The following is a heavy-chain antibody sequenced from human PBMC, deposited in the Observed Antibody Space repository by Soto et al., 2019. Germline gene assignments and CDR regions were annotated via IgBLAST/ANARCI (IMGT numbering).Heavy chain of an antibody. CDR1: GYTLTTYG. CDR3: ARGPPTSCSGGSCSSHYFDY. D-gene: IGHD2-15*01. CDR2: ISAYNGKN. Sequence: QVQLVQSGAEVKKPGASMKVSCKASGYTLTTYGISWVRQAPGQGLEWMGWISAYNGKNNYAQKFQGRVTMTTDTSTSIAYMELRSLRSDDTAVSYCARGPPTSCSGGSCSSHYFDYWGQGTLVTVSS. J-gene: IGHJ4*02. V-gene: IGHV1-18*01.